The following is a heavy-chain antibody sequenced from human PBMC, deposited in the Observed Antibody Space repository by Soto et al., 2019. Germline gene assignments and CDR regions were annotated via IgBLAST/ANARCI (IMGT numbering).Heavy chain of an antibody. CDR3: ARSTRPMDV. J-gene: IGHJ6*03. CDR1: GGSFSGYY. V-gene: IGHV4-34*01. Sequence: SETLSLTCAVYGGSFSGYYWSWIRQPPGKGLEWIGEINHSGSTNYNPSLKSRVTISVDTSKNQFSLKLSSVTAADTAVYYCARSTRPMDVWGKGTTVTVSS. CDR2: INHSGST.